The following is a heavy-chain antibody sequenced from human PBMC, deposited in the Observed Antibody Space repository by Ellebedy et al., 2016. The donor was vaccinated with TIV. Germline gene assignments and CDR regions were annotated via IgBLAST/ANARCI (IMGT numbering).Heavy chain of an antibody. D-gene: IGHD5-18*01. CDR2: RHHNGNT. CDR3: ARGHLWFPY. CDR1: GVPFSGYF. Sequence: MPSETLSLTCAVSGVPFSGYFWSWIRQSPGKGLEWIGERHHNGNTNYNPSLKSRVTISVDASRNQFSLRMNSVTAADTAIYYCARGHLWFPYWGQGTLVTVSS. V-gene: IGHV4-34*01. J-gene: IGHJ4*02.